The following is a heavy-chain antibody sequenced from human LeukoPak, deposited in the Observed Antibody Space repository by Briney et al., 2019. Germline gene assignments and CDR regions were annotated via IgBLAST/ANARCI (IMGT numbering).Heavy chain of an antibody. J-gene: IGHJ4*02. CDR2: INHSGST. CDR3: ARWKLGTVDYFDY. D-gene: IGHD7-27*01. CDR1: GGSFSGYY. Sequence: PSETLSLTCAVYGGSFSGYYWSWIRQPPGKGLEWIGEINHSGSTNYNPSLKSRVTISVDTSKNQFSLKLSSVTAADTAVYYCARWKLGTVDYFDYSGQGTLVTVSS. V-gene: IGHV4-34*01.